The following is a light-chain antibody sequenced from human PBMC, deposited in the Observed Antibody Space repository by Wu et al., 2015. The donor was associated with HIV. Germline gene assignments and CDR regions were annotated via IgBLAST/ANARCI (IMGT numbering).Light chain of an antibody. V-gene: IGKV3-15*01. CDR3: QQNDRSPWT. J-gene: IGKJ1*01. Sequence: EIVMTQSPATLSLSPGESASLSCRAGQSISSNLAWYQQKPGQAPRLLISGASTRATGIPARFSGFGSGTEFTLTISSLQSEDLAVYYCQQNDRSPWTFGQGTKVEIK. CDR1: QSISSN. CDR2: GAS.